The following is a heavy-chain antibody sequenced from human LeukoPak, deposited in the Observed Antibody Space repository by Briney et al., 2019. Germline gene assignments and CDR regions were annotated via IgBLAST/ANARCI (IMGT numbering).Heavy chain of an antibody. CDR3: ASTDYYDSSGLDY. CDR1: GYTFTSYG. D-gene: IGHD3-22*01. Sequence: ASVKVSCKASGYTFTSYGISWVRQAPGQGLEWMGWISAYNGNTNYAQKLQGRVTITRDTSTSTAYMELRSLRSDDTAVYYCASTDYYDSSGLDYWGQGALVTVSS. CDR2: ISAYNGNT. J-gene: IGHJ4*02. V-gene: IGHV1-18*01.